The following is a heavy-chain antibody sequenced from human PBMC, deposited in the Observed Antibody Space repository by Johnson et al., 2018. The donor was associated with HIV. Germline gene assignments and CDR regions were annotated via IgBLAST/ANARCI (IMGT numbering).Heavy chain of an antibody. Sequence: QVQLVESGGGVVQPGKSLRLSCAASGFTFSSYGMHWVRQAAGKGLEWVALIWYDGSNKYYADSVKGRFTISRDNSKNTLSLQMNSLRGEDTAVYYCAKDSMGFNWNQFEAFDMWGQGTMVTVSS. V-gene: IGHV3-33*06. CDR1: GFTFSSYG. D-gene: IGHD1-20*01. CDR2: IWYDGSNK. CDR3: AKDSMGFNWNQFEAFDM. J-gene: IGHJ3*02.